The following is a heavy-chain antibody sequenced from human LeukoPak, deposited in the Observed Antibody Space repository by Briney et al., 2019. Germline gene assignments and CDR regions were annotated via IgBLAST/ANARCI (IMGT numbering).Heavy chain of an antibody. Sequence: ASVKVSCKASGYTFTSYYMHWVRQAPGQGLEWMGIINPSGGSTSYAQKFQGRVTMTRDMSTSTVYMELSSLRSEDTAVYYRARAYSSGWYGYWGQGTLVTVSS. J-gene: IGHJ4*02. CDR1: GYTFTSYY. V-gene: IGHV1-46*01. CDR2: INPSGGST. CDR3: ARAYSSGWYGY. D-gene: IGHD6-19*01.